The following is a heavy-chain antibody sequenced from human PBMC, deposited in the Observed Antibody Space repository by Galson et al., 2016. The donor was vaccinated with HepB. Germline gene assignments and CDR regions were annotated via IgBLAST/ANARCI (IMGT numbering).Heavy chain of an antibody. D-gene: IGHD2-21*01. CDR3: ARQSPVFPGIPFDY. CDR1: GGFIRRGEHY. Sequence: TLSLTCSVSGGFIRRGEHYWSWIRQPPGKGLEWIGYIHYSGSTNYNPSLMSRLSISVDTSKNQFSLKLSSMTAADTAVYYCARQSPVFPGIPFDYWGQGILVTVSS. V-gene: IGHV4-30-4*08. J-gene: IGHJ4*02. CDR2: IHYSGST.